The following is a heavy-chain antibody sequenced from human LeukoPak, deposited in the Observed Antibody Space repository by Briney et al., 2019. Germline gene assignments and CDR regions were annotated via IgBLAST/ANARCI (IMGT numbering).Heavy chain of an antibody. J-gene: IGHJ4*02. Sequence: PGGSLRLSCAASGFTFGSYDMHWVRHATGKGLEWVSAIGTAGDTYYPGSVKGRFTISRENAKNSLYLQMNGLRAGDTAVYYCARGVRSSSWYYFDYWGQGTLVTVSS. CDR1: GFTFGSYD. V-gene: IGHV3-13*01. CDR3: ARGVRSSSWYYFDY. D-gene: IGHD6-13*01. CDR2: IGTAGDT.